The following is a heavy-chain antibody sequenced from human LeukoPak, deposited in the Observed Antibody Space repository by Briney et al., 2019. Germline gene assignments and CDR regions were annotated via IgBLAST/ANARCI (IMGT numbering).Heavy chain of an antibody. CDR1: GFTFSSYS. J-gene: IGHJ4*02. CDR2: ISSSSSNI. V-gene: IGHV3-48*01. D-gene: IGHD6-19*01. Sequence: GGSLRLSCAASGFTFSSYSMNWVRQAPGKGLEWVSYISSSSSNIYYADSVKGRFTISRDNAKNSLYLQMNSLRADDTAVYYCARDGSGWSFDYWGQGTLVTVSS. CDR3: ARDGSGWSFDY.